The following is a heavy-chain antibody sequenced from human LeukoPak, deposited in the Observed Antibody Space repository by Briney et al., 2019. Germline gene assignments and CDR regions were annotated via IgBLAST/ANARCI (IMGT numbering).Heavy chain of an antibody. CDR1: GFTFSDAW. CDR2: VKSKTEGGTT. Sequence: GGSLRLSCAASGFTFSDAWMSWVRQAPGKGLERVGRVKSKTEGGTTDYAAPVKGRFTISRDDSKTTVYVQMNSLRTEDTAVYYCATLRRGYWGQGTLVTVSS. V-gene: IGHV3-15*01. CDR3: ATLRRGY. J-gene: IGHJ4*02.